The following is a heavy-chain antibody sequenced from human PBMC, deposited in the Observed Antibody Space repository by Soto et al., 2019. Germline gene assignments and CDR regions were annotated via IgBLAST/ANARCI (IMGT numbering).Heavy chain of an antibody. CDR3: ARLDYDFWSGYRMDV. CDR1: GGSISSYY. CDR2: IYYSGST. D-gene: IGHD3-3*01. V-gene: IGHV4-59*01. J-gene: IGHJ6*04. Sequence: PSETLSLTWTVSGGSISSYYWSWIRQPPGKGLGWIGYIYYSGSTNYNPSLKSRVTISVDTSKNQFSLKLSSVTAADTAVYYCARLDYDFWSGYRMDVWGKGTTVTVSS.